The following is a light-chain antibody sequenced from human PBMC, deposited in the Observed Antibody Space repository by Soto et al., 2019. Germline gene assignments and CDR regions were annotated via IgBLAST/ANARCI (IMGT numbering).Light chain of an antibody. Sequence: QSALTQPASVSGSPGQSITIPCTGTSSDVRDYNYVSWYQRHPGKAPKVLIYEVRNRPSGVSNRFSGSKSGNTASLTVSGLQAEDEADYYCSSYAGSNNLVFGGGTKLTVL. CDR3: SSYAGSNNLV. V-gene: IGLV2-14*01. CDR1: SSDVRDYNY. CDR2: EVR. J-gene: IGLJ2*01.